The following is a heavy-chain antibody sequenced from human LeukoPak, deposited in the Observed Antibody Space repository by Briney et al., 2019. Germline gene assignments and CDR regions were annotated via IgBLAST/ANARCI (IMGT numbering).Heavy chain of an antibody. CDR2: IYSSGST. CDR3: ARKGGRDSGRNYLFDY. Sequence: SQTLSLTCSVSGDSISSGDYYWSWIRQPPGKGLEWIGYIYSSGSTYYNPSLRSQVTISVDTSKNQFSLKLSSVTAADTAVYYCARKGGRDSGRNYLFDYWG. D-gene: IGHD3-10*01. J-gene: IGHJ4*01. CDR1: GDSISSGDYY. V-gene: IGHV4-30-4*01.